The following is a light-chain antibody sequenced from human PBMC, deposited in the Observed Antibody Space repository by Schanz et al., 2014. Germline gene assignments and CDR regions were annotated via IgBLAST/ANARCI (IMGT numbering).Light chain of an antibody. CDR3: CSFAGSHVV. J-gene: IGLJ2*01. CDR2: EGS. V-gene: IGLV2-23*01. Sequence: QSALTQPASVSGSPGQSITISCTGTSSDVGTYNLVSWYQHHPGKAPELMIYEGSERPSTVSNRFSGSKSDNTASLTISGLQTEDEAHYYCCSFAGSHVVFGGGTKLTVL. CDR1: SSDVGTYNL.